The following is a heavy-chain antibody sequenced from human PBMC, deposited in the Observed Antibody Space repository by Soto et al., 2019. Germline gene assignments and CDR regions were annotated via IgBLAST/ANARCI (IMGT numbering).Heavy chain of an antibody. CDR2: IWYDGSNK. Sequence: GGSLRLSCAASGFTFSSCGMHWVRQAPGKGLEWVAVIWYDGSNKYYADSVKGRFTISRDNSKNTLYLQMNSLRAEDTAVYYCATARGYSYGSPPYYFDYWGQGTLVTVSS. J-gene: IGHJ4*02. V-gene: IGHV3-33*01. CDR1: GFTFSSCG. D-gene: IGHD5-18*01. CDR3: ATARGYSYGSPPYYFDY.